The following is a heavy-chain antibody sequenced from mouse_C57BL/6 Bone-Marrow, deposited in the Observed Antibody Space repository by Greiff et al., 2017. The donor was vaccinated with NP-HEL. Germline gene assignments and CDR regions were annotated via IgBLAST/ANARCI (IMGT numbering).Heavy chain of an antibody. Sequence: EVMLVESGGGLVKPGGSLKLSCAASGFTFSSYAMSWVRQTPEKRLEWVATISDGGSYTYYPDNVKGRFTISRDNAKNNLYLQMSHLKSEDTAMYYCARWGWLLLAYGGQGTLVTVSA. CDR2: ISDGGSYT. CDR3: ARWGWLLLAY. V-gene: IGHV5-4*03. CDR1: GFTFSSYA. D-gene: IGHD2-3*01. J-gene: IGHJ3*01.